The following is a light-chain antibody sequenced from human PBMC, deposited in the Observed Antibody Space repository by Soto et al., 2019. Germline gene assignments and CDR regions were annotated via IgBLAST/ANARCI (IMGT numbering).Light chain of an antibody. V-gene: IGKV3-15*01. CDR2: GAS. J-gene: IGKJ5*01. CDR3: QQYNNWPHIIT. Sequence: IMMTQSPATLSVSPGERATLSCRASQSVSSKLAWYQQKTGKAPRLLIYGASTRATGIPARLSGSGSGKEFTLTISSLQSEDFAVYYCQQYNNWPHIITFGHGTRLEIK. CDR1: QSVSSK.